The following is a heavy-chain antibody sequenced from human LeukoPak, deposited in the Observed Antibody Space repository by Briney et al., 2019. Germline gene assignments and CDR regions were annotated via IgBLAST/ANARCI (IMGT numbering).Heavy chain of an antibody. CDR1: GFTFSSYA. Sequence: GGSLRLSCAASGFTFSSYAMHWVRQAPGKGLEWVSTISGSGGSTYYADSVKGRFTISRDNSKNTLYLQMNSLRAEDTAVYYCAKKVVPTSTNWFDPWGQGTLVTVSS. J-gene: IGHJ5*02. V-gene: IGHV3-23*01. CDR2: ISGSGGST. CDR3: AKKVVPTSTNWFDP. D-gene: IGHD2-15*01.